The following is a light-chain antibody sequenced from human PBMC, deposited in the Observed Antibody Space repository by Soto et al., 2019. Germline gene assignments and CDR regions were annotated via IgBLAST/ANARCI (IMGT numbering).Light chain of an antibody. CDR3: SSSTSSNTFV. CDR1: NSDVNY. CDR2: EVI. J-gene: IGLJ1*01. Sequence: QSALTQPASVSGAPGQSITISCTGTNSDVNYVSWHQQHPGKAPKLMIYEVINRSSGVSNRFSGSKSGNTASLTISGLQAEDEADYYCSSSTSSNTFVFGTGTQLTVL. V-gene: IGLV2-14*01.